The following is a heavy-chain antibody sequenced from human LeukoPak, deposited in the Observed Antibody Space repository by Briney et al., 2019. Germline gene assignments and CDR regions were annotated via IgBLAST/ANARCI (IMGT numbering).Heavy chain of an antibody. J-gene: IGHJ4*02. V-gene: IGHV4-34*01. CDR1: GGSFSGYY. Sequence: SETLSLTCAVYGGSFSGYYWSWIRQPPGKGLEWIGEINHSGSTNYNPSLKSRVTMSVDTSKNQFSLKLSSVTAADTAVYYCARVKSSGWSFDYWGQGTLVTVSS. CDR3: ARVKSSGWSFDY. CDR2: INHSGST. D-gene: IGHD6-19*01.